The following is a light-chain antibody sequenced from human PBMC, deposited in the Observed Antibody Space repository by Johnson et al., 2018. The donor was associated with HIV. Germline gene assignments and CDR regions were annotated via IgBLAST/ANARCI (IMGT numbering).Light chain of an antibody. CDR3: GTWDSSLSAQV. CDR1: SSNIGNNY. V-gene: IGLV1-51*01. Sequence: QSVLTQPPSVSAAPGQKVTISCSGSSSNIGNNYVSWYQQLPGTAPKLLIYDNNKRPSGIPDRFSGSKYGTSATLGITGLQTGDGADYYCGTWDSSLSAQVFGTGTKVTVL. CDR2: DNN. J-gene: IGLJ1*01.